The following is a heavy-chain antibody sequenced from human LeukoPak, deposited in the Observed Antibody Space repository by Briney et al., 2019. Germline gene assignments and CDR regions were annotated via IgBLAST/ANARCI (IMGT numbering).Heavy chain of an antibody. Sequence: KMSGPTLVKPTQTLTLTCTFSGFSLSTSGVGVGWIRQPPGKALEWLALIYWDDDKRHSPSLKSRLTITKDTSKNQVVLTMTNMDPVDTATYYCAHRQRLRWFGELSYSGAFDIWGQGTMVTVSS. J-gene: IGHJ3*02. CDR2: IYWDDDK. CDR3: AHRQRLRWFGELSYSGAFDI. CDR1: GFSLSTSGVG. D-gene: IGHD3-10*01. V-gene: IGHV2-5*02.